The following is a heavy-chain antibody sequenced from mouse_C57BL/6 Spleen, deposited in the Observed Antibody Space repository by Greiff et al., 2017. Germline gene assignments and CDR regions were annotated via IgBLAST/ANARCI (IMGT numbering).Heavy chain of an antibody. Sequence: EVKLEESVAELVRPGASVKLSCTASGFNIKNTYMHWVKQRPEQGLEWIGRIDPANGNTKYAPKFQGKAPITADTSSNTAYLQLSSLTSEDTAIYYCARKVIYDGYYNYAMDYWGQGTSVTVSS. CDR1: GFNIKNTY. V-gene: IGHV14-3*01. CDR3: ARKVIYDGYYNYAMDY. D-gene: IGHD2-3*01. CDR2: IDPANGNT. J-gene: IGHJ4*01.